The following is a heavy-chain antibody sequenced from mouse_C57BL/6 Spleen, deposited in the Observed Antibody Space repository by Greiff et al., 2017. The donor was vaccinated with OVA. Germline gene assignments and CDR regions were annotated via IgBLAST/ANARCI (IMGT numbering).Heavy chain of an antibody. CDR2: INPNNGGT. Sequence: VQLQQSGPELVKPGASVKISCKASGYTFTDYYMNWVKQSHGKSLEWIGDINPNNGGTSYNQKFKGKATLTVDKSSSTAYMELRSLTSEDSAVYYCARQLYYAMDYWGQGTSGTVSS. J-gene: IGHJ4*01. V-gene: IGHV1-26*01. CDR3: ARQLYYAMDY. D-gene: IGHD1-3*01. CDR1: GYTFTDYY.